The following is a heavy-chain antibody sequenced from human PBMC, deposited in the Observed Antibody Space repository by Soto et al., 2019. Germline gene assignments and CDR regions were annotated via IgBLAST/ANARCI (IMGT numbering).Heavy chain of an antibody. V-gene: IGHV3-11*01. J-gene: IGHJ6*02. CDR3: ASKDPYYYDSSGYRYYYYGMDV. D-gene: IGHD3-22*01. CDR2: ISSSGSTI. Sequence: SLRLSCEASGFTFSDYYMSWIRQAPGKGLEWVSYISSSGSTIYYADSVKGRFTISRDNAKNSLYLQMNSLRAEDTAVYYCASKDPYYYDSSGYRYYYYGMDVWGQGTTVTVSS. CDR1: GFTFSDYY.